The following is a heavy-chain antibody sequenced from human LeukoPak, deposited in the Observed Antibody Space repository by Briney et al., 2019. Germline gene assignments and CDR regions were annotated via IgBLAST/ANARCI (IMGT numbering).Heavy chain of an antibody. CDR1: GFPFSDSA. V-gene: IGHV3-73*01. J-gene: IGHJ4*02. D-gene: IGHD2-15*01. CDR3: TRCSGSGCFDY. Sequence: GGSLRLSCSASGFPFSDSAIHWVRQASGKGLEWVGRIRGKANSYATAYAASVQGRFTISRDDSKNTAYLQMNSLETEDTAMYYYTRCSGSGCFDYWGQGTLVTVSS. CDR2: IRGKANSYAT.